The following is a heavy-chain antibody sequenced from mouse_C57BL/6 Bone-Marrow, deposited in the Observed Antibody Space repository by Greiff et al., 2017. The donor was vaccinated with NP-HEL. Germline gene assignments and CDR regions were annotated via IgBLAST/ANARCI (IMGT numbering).Heavy chain of an antibody. V-gene: IGHV2-6*01. CDR3: ATLIYYGNDVDAY. D-gene: IGHD2-2*01. Sequence: QVQLKESGPGLVAPSQSLSITCTVSGFSLTSYGVDWVRQSPGTGLEWLGVIWGVGSTNYNSALKSRLSISKDNSKSQVVLKMNSLQTDDTAMYYCATLIYYGNDVDAYWGQGTLVTVSA. CDR1: GFSLTSYG. CDR2: IWGVGST. J-gene: IGHJ3*01.